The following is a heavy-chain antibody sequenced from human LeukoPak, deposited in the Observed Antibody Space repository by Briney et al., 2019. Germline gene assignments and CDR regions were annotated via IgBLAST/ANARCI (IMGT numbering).Heavy chain of an antibody. CDR2: IYPGDSDT. D-gene: IGHD1-26*01. CDR1: GCSFTSYW. J-gene: IGHJ4*02. Sequence: GESLQISCKGSGCSFTSYWIGWGRQMPGKGLEGMGIIYPGDSDTRYSPSFQGQVTISADKSISTAYLQWSSLEASDTAMYYCAGVPSGSRYTPALYWGQGTLVTVSS. V-gene: IGHV5-51*01. CDR3: AGVPSGSRYTPALY.